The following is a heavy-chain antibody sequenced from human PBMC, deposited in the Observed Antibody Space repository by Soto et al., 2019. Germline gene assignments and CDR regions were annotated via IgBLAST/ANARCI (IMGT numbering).Heavy chain of an antibody. Sequence: SVEVSCKASGFTFTSSAVQWVRQARGQRLEWIGWIVVGSGNTNYAQKFQERVTITRDMSTSTAYMELSSLRSEDTAVYYCAAGSIRRSGSLDWFDPWGQGTLVTVSS. J-gene: IGHJ5*02. CDR2: IVVGSGNT. V-gene: IGHV1-58*01. CDR1: GFTFTSSA. D-gene: IGHD3-10*01. CDR3: AAGSIRRSGSLDWFDP.